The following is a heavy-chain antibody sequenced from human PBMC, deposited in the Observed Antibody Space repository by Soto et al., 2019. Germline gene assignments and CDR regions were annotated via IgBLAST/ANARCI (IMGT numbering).Heavy chain of an antibody. CDR2: MNQDGSQI. J-gene: IGHJ4*02. Sequence: EVQVVESGGGLVQPEGSLRLSCAVSGFTFSNYWMTWVRQAPGKGLEWVAYMNQDGSQIYYVDSLRGRFTISRDNAKNSLYLQMNSLRVDDTAVYYCARDRGPNTPDYWGQGTLVTVSS. D-gene: IGHD2-2*02. CDR1: GFTFSNYW. V-gene: IGHV3-7*01. CDR3: ARDRGPNTPDY.